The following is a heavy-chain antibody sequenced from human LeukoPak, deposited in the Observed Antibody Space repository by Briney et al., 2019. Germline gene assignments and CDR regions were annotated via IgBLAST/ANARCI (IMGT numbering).Heavy chain of an antibody. CDR1: GGSISSGGYS. J-gene: IGHJ5*02. V-gene: IGHV4-30-2*01. Sequence: SQTLSLTCAVSGGSISSGGYSWGWIRQPPGKGLEWIVYIYHSGSTYYNPSLKSRVTISVDRSKNQFSLKLSSVTAADTAVYYCARGGRDFATSFDPWGQGTLVTVSS. CDR3: ARGGRDFATSFDP. CDR2: IYHSGST. D-gene: IGHD2-15*01.